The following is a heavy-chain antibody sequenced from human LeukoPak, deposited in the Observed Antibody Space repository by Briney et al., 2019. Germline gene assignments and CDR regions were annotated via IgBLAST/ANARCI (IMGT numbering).Heavy chain of an antibody. J-gene: IGHJ6*03. D-gene: IGHD6-19*01. CDR2: IFTSVGA. CDR1: GDSPTGYY. Sequence: PSETLSLTCTVSGDSPTGYYWSWVHHPAGEGLEWIGHIFTSVGAPYTPPPASRVTMSLDTSKNLFSLNLTSVTAADTAVYYCARHISGWYLNYYYYYMDVWGKGTTVSVSS. CDR3: ARHISGWYLNYYYYYMDV. V-gene: IGHV4-4*07.